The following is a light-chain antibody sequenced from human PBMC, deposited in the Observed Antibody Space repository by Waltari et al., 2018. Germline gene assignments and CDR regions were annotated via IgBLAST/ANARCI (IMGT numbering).Light chain of an antibody. J-gene: IGKJ4*01. CDR2: GAS. CDR3: QQSYT. Sequence: DIQMTQSPSSLSASVGEKVTITCRASQSISEYLNWYQQKPGKPPKRLIYGASSLQSGVPSRFSGSGSGTDFTLSITSLQPEDSATYYCQQSYTFGGGTKVEIK. CDR1: QSISEY. V-gene: IGKV1-39*01.